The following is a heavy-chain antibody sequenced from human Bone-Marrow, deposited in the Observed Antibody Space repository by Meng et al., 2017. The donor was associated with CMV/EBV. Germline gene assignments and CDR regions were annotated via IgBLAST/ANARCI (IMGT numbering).Heavy chain of an antibody. V-gene: IGHV4-39*01. CDR2: IYYSGST. CDR1: GGSIRSSSYY. CDR3: ARHKGFESCFDY. D-gene: IGHD3-10*01. Sequence: SETLSLTCTVSGGSIRSSSYYWGWIRQPPGKGLEWIGSIYYSGSTYYNPSLKSRVTISVDTSKNQFSLKLSSVTAADTAVYYCARHKGFESCFDYWGQGTLVTVSS. J-gene: IGHJ4*02.